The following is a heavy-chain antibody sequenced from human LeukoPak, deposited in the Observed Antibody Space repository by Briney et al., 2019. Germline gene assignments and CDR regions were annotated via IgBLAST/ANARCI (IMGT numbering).Heavy chain of an antibody. CDR1: GGTFSSYA. Sequence: GASVKVSCKASGGTFSSYAISWVRQAPGQGLEWIGIINPSGGTTGQAQKFQGRVTMTRDTSTSTVYMELSSLRSEDTAVYYCASLATIGSDSFDIWGQGTMVTVSS. D-gene: IGHD2-2*03. J-gene: IGHJ3*02. CDR3: ASLATIGSDSFDI. CDR2: INPSGGTT. V-gene: IGHV1-46*01.